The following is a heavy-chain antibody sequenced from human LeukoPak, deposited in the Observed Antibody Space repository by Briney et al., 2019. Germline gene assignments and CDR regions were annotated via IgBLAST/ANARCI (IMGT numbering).Heavy chain of an antibody. CDR1: GFTFSSYA. Sequence: GGSLRLSCAASGFTFSSYAMSWVRQAPGKGLEWVSAISGSGGSTYYADSVKGRFTISRDNSKNTLYLQMNSLRAEDTAVYYCAKDLGAVRVRGVITQIDYWGQGTLVTVSS. CDR2: ISGSGGST. V-gene: IGHV3-23*01. J-gene: IGHJ4*02. CDR3: AKDLGAVRVRGVITQIDY. D-gene: IGHD3-10*01.